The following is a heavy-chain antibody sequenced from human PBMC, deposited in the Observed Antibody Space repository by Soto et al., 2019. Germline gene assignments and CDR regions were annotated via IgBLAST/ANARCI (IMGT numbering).Heavy chain of an antibody. CDR1: GYTFTSYG. Sequence: QVQLVQSGAEVKKPGASVKVSCKASGYTFTSYGISWVRQAPGQGLEWMGWISVYNGNTNYAQKLQGRVTMTTDTSTSTAYMEVRSLRSDDTAVYYCARDAPYSGSYYGADYWGQGTLVTVSS. CDR3: ARDAPYSGSYYGADY. CDR2: ISVYNGNT. J-gene: IGHJ4*02. D-gene: IGHD1-26*01. V-gene: IGHV1-18*01.